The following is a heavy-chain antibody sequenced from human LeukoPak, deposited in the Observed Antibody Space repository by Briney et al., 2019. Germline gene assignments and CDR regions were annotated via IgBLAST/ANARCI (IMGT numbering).Heavy chain of an antibody. J-gene: IGHJ4*02. Sequence: GGSLRLSCAASGFTFSSYGMSWVRQMPGKGLEWMGIIYPGDSDTRYSPSFQGQVTISADKSISTAYLQWSSLKASDTAMYYCARKRDSMSWVDYWGQGTQVTVSS. D-gene: IGHD6-13*01. V-gene: IGHV5-51*01. CDR3: ARKRDSMSWVDY. CDR2: IYPGDSDT. CDR1: GFTFSSYG.